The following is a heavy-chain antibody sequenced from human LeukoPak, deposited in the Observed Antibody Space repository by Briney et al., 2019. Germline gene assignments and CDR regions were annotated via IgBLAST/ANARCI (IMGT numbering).Heavy chain of an antibody. J-gene: IGHJ4*02. CDR2: IISILGLA. Sequence: SVKVSCKASGGTFSRYAISWVRQAPGQGLEWMGRIISILGLANYAQKFQGRVTITADKSTSTAYMELSSLRSEDTAVYYCARLDYGDYNWGQGTLVTVSS. CDR3: ARLDYGDYN. CDR1: GGTFSRYA. D-gene: IGHD4-17*01. V-gene: IGHV1-69*04.